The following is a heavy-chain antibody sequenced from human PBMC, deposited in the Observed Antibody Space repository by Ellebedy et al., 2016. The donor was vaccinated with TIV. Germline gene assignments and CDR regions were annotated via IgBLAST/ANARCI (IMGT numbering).Heavy chain of an antibody. CDR1: GFTFDDYC. V-gene: IGHV3-43*01. Sequence: PGGSLRLSCAASGFTFDDYCMHWVRQAPGKGLEWVSLISWDGTSANYADSVKGRFTVSRDNNENSLFLQMNSLRVEDTALYYCAADYGSGSYYHYWGQGTLVTVSS. CDR2: ISWDGTSA. J-gene: IGHJ4*02. CDR3: AADYGSGSYYHY. D-gene: IGHD3-10*01.